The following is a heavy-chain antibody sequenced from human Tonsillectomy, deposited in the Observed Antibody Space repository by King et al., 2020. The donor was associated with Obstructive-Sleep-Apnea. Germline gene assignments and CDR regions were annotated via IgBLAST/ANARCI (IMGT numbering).Heavy chain of an antibody. V-gene: IGHV3-30*04. Sequence: VQLVESGGGVVQPGRSLRLSCAASGFTFITYSMHWVRQAPGKGLEWVAVISYDENNKYYADSVKGRFTISRDNSKNTLYLQMNSLRAEDTAVYYCARVGGMYVIDDYYYGMDVWGQGTTVTVSS. D-gene: IGHD2-8*01. J-gene: IGHJ6*02. CDR3: ARVGGMYVIDDYYYGMDV. CDR2: ISYDENNK. CDR1: GFTFITYS.